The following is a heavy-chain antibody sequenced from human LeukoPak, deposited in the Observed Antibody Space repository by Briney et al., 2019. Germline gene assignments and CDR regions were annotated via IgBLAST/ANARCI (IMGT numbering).Heavy chain of an antibody. Sequence: GASVKVSCKASGFTFTSSAMQWVRQARGQRLEWIGWIVVGSGNTNYAQKFQERVTITRDMSTSTAYMELSSLRSEDTAVYYCAAPAAAAYYYYGMDVWGQGTTVTVSS. D-gene: IGHD6-13*01. J-gene: IGHJ6*02. CDR2: IVVGSGNT. CDR3: AAPAAAAYYYYGMDV. V-gene: IGHV1-58*02. CDR1: GFTFTSSA.